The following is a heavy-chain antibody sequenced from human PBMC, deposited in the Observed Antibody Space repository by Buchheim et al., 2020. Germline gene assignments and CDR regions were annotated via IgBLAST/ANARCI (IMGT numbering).Heavy chain of an antibody. V-gene: IGHV2-5*02. D-gene: IGHD4-23*01. Sequence: QITLKESGPTLVKPTQTLTLTCTFSGFSLSTSGVGVGWIRQPPGKALEWLALIYWDDDKRYSPSLKSRLTITKDTSKNQVVLTMTNMDPVDTATYYCARSLYGGNSARRVPENFDYWGQGTL. CDR1: GFSLSTSGVG. J-gene: IGHJ4*02. CDR2: IYWDDDK. CDR3: ARSLYGGNSARRVPENFDY.